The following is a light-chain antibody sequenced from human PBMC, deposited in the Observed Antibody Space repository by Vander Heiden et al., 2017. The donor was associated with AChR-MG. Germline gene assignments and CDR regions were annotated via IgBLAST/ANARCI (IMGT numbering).Light chain of an antibody. CDR2: DTD. CDR1: TRAVTNGYY. V-gene: IGLV7-46*01. J-gene: IGLJ3*02. Sequence: QAVVTQELSLTVSPGGTVTPTCGSSTRAVTNGYYPYRSQQKPRQAPRTLIYDTDNKQAWTPARFSCSLLGGKAALTLSGAQPGDEAEYYCLLSYSGINWVFGGGTKLTVV. CDR3: LLSYSGINWV.